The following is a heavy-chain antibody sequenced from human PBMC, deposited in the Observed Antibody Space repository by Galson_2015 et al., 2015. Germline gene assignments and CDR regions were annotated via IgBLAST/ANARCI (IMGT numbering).Heavy chain of an antibody. CDR3: ARDFPQYSSSSLSGY. J-gene: IGHJ4*02. V-gene: IGHV3-21*01. Sequence: SLRLSCAASGFTFSSYSMNWVRQAPGKGLEWVSSISSSSSYIYYADSVKGRFTISRDSAKNSLYLQMNSLRAEDTAVYYCARDFPQYSSSSLSGYWGQGTLVTVSS. D-gene: IGHD6-6*01. CDR1: GFTFSSYS. CDR2: ISSSSSYI.